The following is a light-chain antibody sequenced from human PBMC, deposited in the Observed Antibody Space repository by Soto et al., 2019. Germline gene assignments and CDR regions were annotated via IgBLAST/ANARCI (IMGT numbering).Light chain of an antibody. J-gene: IGKJ1*01. V-gene: IGKV1-5*03. Sequence: GDRFTITCRASQTISGSFAWYQLKPGAAPKLLTFEASAFQWGVASRFSGSGFGTEFNFTLSSLQPDDFASSFCYQYNTDSRAWAFGQGTKVDIK. CDR1: QTISGS. CDR3: YQYNTDSRAWA. CDR2: EAS.